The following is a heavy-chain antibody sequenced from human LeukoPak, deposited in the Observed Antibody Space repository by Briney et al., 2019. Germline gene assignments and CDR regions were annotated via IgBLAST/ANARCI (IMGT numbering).Heavy chain of an antibody. Sequence: ASVKVSCKASGYTFSGHYMHWVRQAPGQGLEWMGRINPNSGGTNYAQKFQGRVTMTRDTSISTAYMELSRLRSDDTAVYYCARVVLLWFGESSSDYGMDVWGQGTTVTVSS. V-gene: IGHV1-2*06. CDR1: GYTFSGHY. J-gene: IGHJ6*02. D-gene: IGHD3-10*01. CDR3: ARVVLLWFGESSSDYGMDV. CDR2: INPNSGGT.